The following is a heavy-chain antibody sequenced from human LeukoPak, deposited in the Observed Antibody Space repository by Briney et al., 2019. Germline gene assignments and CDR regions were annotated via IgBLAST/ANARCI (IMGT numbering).Heavy chain of an antibody. D-gene: IGHD3-16*01. V-gene: IGHV4-4*02. CDR3: ARDHLANLASRLFDP. Sequence: TSETLSLTCAVSGDSVSSVNWWSWVRQPPGKGLEWIGEIHHSGGTNYNPSLRSRVTMSLDRSNNQVSLDLTSVTAADTAVYYCARDHLANLASRLFDPWGQGTLVTVSS. CDR2: IHHSGGT. CDR1: GDSVSSVNW. J-gene: IGHJ5*02.